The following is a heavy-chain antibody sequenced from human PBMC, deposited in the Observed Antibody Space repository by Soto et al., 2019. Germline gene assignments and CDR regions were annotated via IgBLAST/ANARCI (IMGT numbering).Heavy chain of an antibody. CDR2: LYFYGSA. D-gene: IGHD7-27*01. Sequence: EVQLVETGGGLIQPGGSLRLSCVVSGFTVSDNRMTWVRQAPGQGLEWVADLYFYGSANYADSVRGRFTISKDDSKNTLYLQMNNVRAEDTAVYYCARVGTSESFFDYWGQGNLVTVSP. V-gene: IGHV3-53*02. CDR1: GFTVSDNR. J-gene: IGHJ4*02. CDR3: ARVGTSESFFDY.